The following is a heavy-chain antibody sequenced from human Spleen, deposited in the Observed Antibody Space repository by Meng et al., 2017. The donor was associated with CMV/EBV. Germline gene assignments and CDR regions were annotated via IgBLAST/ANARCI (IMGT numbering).Heavy chain of an antibody. CDR3: ARLELRYYYGMDV. V-gene: IGHV3-11*01. J-gene: IGHJ6*02. CDR1: GFTFSDYY. CDR2: ISSSGSTI. D-gene: IGHD1-7*01. Sequence: GESLKISCAASGFTFSDYYMSWIRQAPGKGLEWVSYISSSGSTIYYADSVKGRFTISRYNAKNSLYLQMNSLRAEDTAVYYCARLELRYYYGMDVWGQGTTVTVSS.